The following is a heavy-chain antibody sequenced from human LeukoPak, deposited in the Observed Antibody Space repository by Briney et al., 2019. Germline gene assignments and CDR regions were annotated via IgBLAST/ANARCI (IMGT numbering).Heavy chain of an antibody. Sequence: SETLSLTCTVSGDSISSYYWSWIRQPPGKGLEWIGYIYYGGSTNYNPSLKSRVTISVDTSKNQFSLKLSSVTAADTAVYYCARLNKTPTVYYYDSSGEIDYWGQGTLVTVSS. CDR3: ARLNKTPTVYYYDSSGEIDY. D-gene: IGHD3-22*01. J-gene: IGHJ4*02. V-gene: IGHV4-59*08. CDR2: IYYGGST. CDR1: GDSISSYY.